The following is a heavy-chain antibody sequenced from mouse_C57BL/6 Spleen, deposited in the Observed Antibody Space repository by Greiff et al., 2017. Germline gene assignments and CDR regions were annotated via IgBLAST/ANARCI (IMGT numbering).Heavy chain of an antibody. CDR2: ISYDGSN. CDR3: ARASYYGSSFFYAMDY. D-gene: IGHD1-1*01. CDR1: GYSITSGYY. V-gene: IGHV3-6*01. Sequence: EVKLMESGPGLVKPSQSLSLTCSVSGYSITSGYYWNWIRQFPGNKLEWMGYISYDGSNNYNPSLKNRISITRDTSKNQFFLKLNSVTTEDTATYYCARASYYGSSFFYAMDYWGQGTSVTVSS. J-gene: IGHJ4*01.